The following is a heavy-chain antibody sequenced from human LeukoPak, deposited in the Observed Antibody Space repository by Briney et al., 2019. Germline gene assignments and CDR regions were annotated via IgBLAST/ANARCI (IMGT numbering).Heavy chain of an antibody. Sequence: GGSLRLSCAASGFTFNNYGMNWVRQAPGKGLEWVSLITGSGSSTFYADSVKGRFTISRDNSKNTLYLEMNSLRAEDTAVYYCARYHYGDLDYFDYWGQGTLVTVTS. CDR3: ARYHYGDLDYFDY. J-gene: IGHJ4*02. CDR2: ITGSGSST. V-gene: IGHV3-23*01. D-gene: IGHD4-17*01. CDR1: GFTFNNYG.